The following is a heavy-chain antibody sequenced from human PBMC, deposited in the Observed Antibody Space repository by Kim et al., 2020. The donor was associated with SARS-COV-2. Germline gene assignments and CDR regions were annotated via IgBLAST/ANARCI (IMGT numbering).Heavy chain of an antibody. CDR1: GFTFSSYS. J-gene: IGHJ4*02. D-gene: IGHD3-22*01. V-gene: IGHV3-21*01. CDR3: ARVNYYDGSGSYSPYYFDY. Sequence: GGSLRLSCAASGFTFSSYSMNWVRQAPGRGLQWVSSISSSGSYIHYADSLKGRFTISRDNANNSLYLQMHSLRAEDTAVYYCARVNYYDGSGSYSPYYFDYWGQGTLVTVSS. CDR2: ISSSGSYI.